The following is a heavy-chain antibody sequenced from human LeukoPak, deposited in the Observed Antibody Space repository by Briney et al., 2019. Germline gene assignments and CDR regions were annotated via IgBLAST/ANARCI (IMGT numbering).Heavy chain of an antibody. V-gene: IGHV4-59*01. CDR3: ARGSYDFWSGYHTRPPGDGPWYFDL. Sequence: SETLSLTCTVSGGSISSYYWSWIRQPPGKGLEWIGYIYYSGSTNYNPSLKSRVTISVDTSKNQFSLKLSSVTAADTAVYYCARGSYDFWSGYHTRPPGDGPWYFDLWGRGTLVTVSS. CDR2: IYYSGST. D-gene: IGHD3-3*01. J-gene: IGHJ2*01. CDR1: GGSISSYY.